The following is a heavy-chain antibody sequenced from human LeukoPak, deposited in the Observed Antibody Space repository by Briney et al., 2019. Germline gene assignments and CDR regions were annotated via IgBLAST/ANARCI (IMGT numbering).Heavy chain of an antibody. J-gene: IGHJ4*02. CDR3: ARDGGGYDS. D-gene: IGHD5-12*01. V-gene: IGHV4-59*01. CDR1: GGSISSYY. Sequence: SETLSLTCTVSGGSISSYYWSWIRQPPGKGLEWIGYIYYSGSTNYSPSLKSRVTISVDTSKNQFSLKLSSVTAADTAVYYCARDGGGYDSWGQGTLVTVSS. CDR2: IYYSGST.